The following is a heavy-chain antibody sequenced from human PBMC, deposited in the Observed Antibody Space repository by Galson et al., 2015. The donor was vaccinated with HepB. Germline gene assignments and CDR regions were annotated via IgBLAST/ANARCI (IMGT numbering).Heavy chain of an antibody. V-gene: IGHV3-48*04. Sequence: SLRLSCAASGFTFSSQSMTWVRQAPGKGLEWLSYIGGSGDPISYANSVKGRFTTSRDNAKNSLYLQMNSLRVEDTAVYYCARDISGSWFAYWGQGILVTVSS. J-gene: IGHJ5*01. CDR3: ARDISGSWFAY. CDR1: GFTFSSQS. CDR2: IGGSGDPI. D-gene: IGHD2/OR15-2a*01.